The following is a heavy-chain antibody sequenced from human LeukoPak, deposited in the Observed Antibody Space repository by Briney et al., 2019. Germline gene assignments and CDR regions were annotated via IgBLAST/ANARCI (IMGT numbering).Heavy chain of an antibody. D-gene: IGHD2-15*01. CDR3: ARHPAGVVDYLDY. Sequence: GESLKISCKGSGYSFTSYWIGWVRQMPGKGLEWMGIIYPGDSDTRYSPSFQGQVTVSADKSINAAYLQWSSLKASDTAMYYCARHPAGVVDYLDYWGQGTLVTVSS. V-gene: IGHV5-51*01. J-gene: IGHJ4*02. CDR1: GYSFTSYW. CDR2: IYPGDSDT.